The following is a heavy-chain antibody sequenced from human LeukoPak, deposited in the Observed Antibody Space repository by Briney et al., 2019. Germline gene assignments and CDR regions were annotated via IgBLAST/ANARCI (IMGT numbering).Heavy chain of an antibody. J-gene: IGHJ6*02. Sequence: SETLSLTCTVSGGSISSGDYYWSWIRQPPGKGLEWIGYIYYSGSTYYNPSLKSRVTISVDTSKNQFSLKLSSVTAADTAVYYCAREEVGSTAMAPGEYYYGMDVWGQGTTVTVSS. D-gene: IGHD5-18*01. CDR2: IYYSGST. V-gene: IGHV4-30-4*01. CDR1: GGSISSGDYY. CDR3: AREEVGSTAMAPGEYYYGMDV.